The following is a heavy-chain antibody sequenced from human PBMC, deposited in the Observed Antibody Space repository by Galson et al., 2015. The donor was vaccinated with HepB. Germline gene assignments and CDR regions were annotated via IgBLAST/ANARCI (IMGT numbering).Heavy chain of an antibody. V-gene: IGHV4-34*01. CDR1: GGSISGYY. Sequence: ETLSLTCAVYGGSISGYYWNWIRQPPGNGPEWIGEINHRGSTSYNPSLKGRVTISVDTSKNQFSLKLTSVTAADTAVYYCARGGRDSSILFRPYYYYAMDVWGQGTTVLVS. J-gene: IGHJ6*02. D-gene: IGHD3-22*01. CDR3: ARGGRDSSILFRPYYYYAMDV. CDR2: INHRGST.